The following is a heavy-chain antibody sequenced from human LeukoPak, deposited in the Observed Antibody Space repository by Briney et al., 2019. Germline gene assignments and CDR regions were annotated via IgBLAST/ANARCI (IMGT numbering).Heavy chain of an antibody. V-gene: IGHV4-59*01. D-gene: IGHD3-22*01. J-gene: IGHJ3*02. CDR3: ARVSGSNGYYDDAFDI. CDR1: GGSISSYY. Sequence: SGTLSLTCTVSGGSISSYYWSWIRQPPGKGLEWIGYIYYSGSTNYNPSLKSRVTISVDTSKNQFSLKLSSVTAADTAVYYCARVSGSNGYYDDAFDIWGQGTMVTVSS. CDR2: IYYSGST.